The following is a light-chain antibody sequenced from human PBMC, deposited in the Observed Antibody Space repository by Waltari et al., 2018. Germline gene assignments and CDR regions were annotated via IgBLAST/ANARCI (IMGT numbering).Light chain of an antibody. CDR1: HMTSKS. Sequence: YVLTQPPSVSVAPGKTATLTCGGEHMTSKSGNLYQQKAGQAPVLVLFYYTDRPSGIPDRFSGSNSGNTATLTISWVEAGDEADYHCQVWDDTTNSGVFGGGTRLTVL. J-gene: IGLJ3*02. V-gene: IGLV3-21*01. CDR3: QVWDDTTNSGV. CDR2: YYT.